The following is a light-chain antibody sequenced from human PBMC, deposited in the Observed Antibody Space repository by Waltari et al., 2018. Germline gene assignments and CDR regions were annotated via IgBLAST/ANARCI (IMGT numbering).Light chain of an antibody. CDR1: SSDVGSYNS. CDR2: EFS. V-gene: IGLV2-14*01. J-gene: IGLJ3*02. CDR3: SSYTSSSTLHV. Sequence: QSALTQPASVSGSPGQSITISCAGTSSDVGSYNSVSWYQHHPAKAPKLTIYEFSNRPSGVSNRFSGSKSGNTASLTISGLQAEDEADYYCSSYTSSSTLHVFGGGTKLTVL.